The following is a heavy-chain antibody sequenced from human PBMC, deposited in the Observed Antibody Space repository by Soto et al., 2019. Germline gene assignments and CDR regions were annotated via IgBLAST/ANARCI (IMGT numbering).Heavy chain of an antibody. CDR3: ARDKGWEPTDY. Sequence: ASVKVSCKASGYTFTGYYMHWVRQAPGQGLEWMGWISAYSGNTNYAQKLQGRVTMTTDTSTSTAYMELRSLRPDDTAVYYCARDKGWEPTDYWGQGTLVTVSS. V-gene: IGHV1-18*04. D-gene: IGHD1-26*01. J-gene: IGHJ4*02. CDR1: GYTFTGYY. CDR2: ISAYSGNT.